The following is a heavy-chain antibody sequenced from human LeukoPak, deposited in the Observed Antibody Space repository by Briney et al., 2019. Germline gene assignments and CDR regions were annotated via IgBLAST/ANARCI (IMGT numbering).Heavy chain of an antibody. CDR1: GYSISSGYY. Sequence: PSETLSLTCDVSGYSISSGYYWGWIRQPPGEGLEWIASIYHNGDTYYNSSLRSRVTISVDTSKNQFSLKVRSVTAADTALYYCXRQGSCSNTNCNRWXDPWGQGILVTVSS. CDR2: IYHNGDT. V-gene: IGHV4-38-2*01. J-gene: IGHJ5*02. CDR3: XRQGSCSNTNCNRWXDP. D-gene: IGHD2-2*01.